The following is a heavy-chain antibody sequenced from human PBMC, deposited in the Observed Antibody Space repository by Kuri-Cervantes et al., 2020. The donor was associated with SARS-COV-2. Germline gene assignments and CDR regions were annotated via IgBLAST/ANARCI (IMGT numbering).Heavy chain of an antibody. V-gene: IGHV1-8*02. CDR1: GYTFTSYD. Sequence: ASVKVSCKASGYTFTSYDINWVRQATGQGLEWMGWMNPNSGNTGYAQKLQGRVTMTTDTSTSTAYMELRSLRSDDTAVYYCARLWGTNDAFDIWGQGTMVTVSS. D-gene: IGHD7-27*01. CDR2: MNPNSGNT. CDR3: ARLWGTNDAFDI. J-gene: IGHJ3*02.